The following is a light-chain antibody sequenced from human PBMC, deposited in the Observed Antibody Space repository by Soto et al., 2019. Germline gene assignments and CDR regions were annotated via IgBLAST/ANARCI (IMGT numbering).Light chain of an antibody. CDR2: DNN. CDR3: GTWDNGLSAPYV. V-gene: IGLV1-51*01. J-gene: IGLJ1*01. CDR1: SSNIGNNY. Sequence: QSVLTQPPSVSAAPGQKVSISCSGSSSNIGNNYVSWYQQFPGTAPKLLIYDNNKRPSGIPDRFSGSKSGTSATLDITGLQTGDEADYYCGTWDNGLSAPYVFGTGNKLTVL.